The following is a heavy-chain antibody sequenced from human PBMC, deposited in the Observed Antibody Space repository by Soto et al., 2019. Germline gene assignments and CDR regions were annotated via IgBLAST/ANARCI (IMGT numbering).Heavy chain of an antibody. D-gene: IGHD2-2*01. V-gene: IGHV1-69*02. J-gene: IGHJ3*02. CDR3: ARAAMNGSSTSCPPWGAFDI. CDR1: GGTFSSYT. Sequence: SSVKVSCKASGGTFSSYTISWVRQAPGQGLEWMGRIIPILGIADYAQKFQGRVTITADKSTSTAYMELSSLRSEDTAVYYCARAAMNGSSTSCPPWGAFDIWGEGTMVTVSS. CDR2: IIPILGIA.